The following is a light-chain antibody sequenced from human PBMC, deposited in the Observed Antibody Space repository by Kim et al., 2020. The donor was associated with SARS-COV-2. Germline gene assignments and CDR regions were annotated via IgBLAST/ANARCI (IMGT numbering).Light chain of an antibody. V-gene: IGLV1-51*01. J-gene: IGLJ3*02. CDR3: GTWDDSLSGAV. CDR2: DNN. Sequence: GQKVTISCSTRGSNIANRYISWYRQVPGSAPKLLIYDNNKRPSGIPERFSGSTSGTSATLGITGLQTGDEADYYCGTWDDSLSGAVFGGGTQLTVL. CDR1: GSNIANRY.